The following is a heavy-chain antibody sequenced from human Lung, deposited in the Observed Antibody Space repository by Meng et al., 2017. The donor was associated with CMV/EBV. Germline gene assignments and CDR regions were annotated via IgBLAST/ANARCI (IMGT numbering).Heavy chain of an antibody. V-gene: IGHV3-7*01. CDR1: GFTFSSYW. Sequence: GEXXKISCAASGFTFSSYWMSWVRQAPGKGLEWVANIKQDGSEKYYVDSVKGRFTISRDNAKNSLYLQMNSLRAEDTAVNYCARDSKISSGSSSYYYYYGMDVWGQGXTVTVSS. CDR3: ARDSKISSGSSSYYYYYGMDV. J-gene: IGHJ6*02. D-gene: IGHD6-6*01. CDR2: IKQDGSEK.